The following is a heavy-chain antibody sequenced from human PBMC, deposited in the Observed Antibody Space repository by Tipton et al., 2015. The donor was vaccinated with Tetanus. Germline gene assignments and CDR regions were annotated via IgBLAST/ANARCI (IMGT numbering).Heavy chain of an antibody. V-gene: IGHV4-59*01. J-gene: IGHJ1*01. D-gene: IGHD3-3*01. CDR3: ARTSGYLYSNH. CDR2: IDYFGTT. CDR1: GGSISTYH. Sequence: TLSLTCTVSGGSISTYHWNWIRQSPGKGLEWIGYIDYFGTTKYNPSLKSRVAMSVVTSKNQLSLKLSSVTSADTAVYYCARTSGYLYSNHWAQGSLVTVSS.